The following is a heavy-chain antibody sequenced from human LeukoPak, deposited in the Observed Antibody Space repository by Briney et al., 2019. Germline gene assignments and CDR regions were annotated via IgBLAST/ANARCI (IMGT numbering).Heavy chain of an antibody. CDR3: ANQFDSSGYYYAFDI. J-gene: IGHJ3*02. V-gene: IGHV3-74*01. CDR1: GFTFSSYW. Sequence: PGGSLRLSCAASGFTFSSYWMHWVRQAPGKGLVWVSCINSDGSSTSYADSVKGRFTISRDNAKNTLYLQMNSLRAEDTALYYCANQFDSSGYYYAFDIWGQGKMVTVSS. D-gene: IGHD3-22*01. CDR2: INSDGSST.